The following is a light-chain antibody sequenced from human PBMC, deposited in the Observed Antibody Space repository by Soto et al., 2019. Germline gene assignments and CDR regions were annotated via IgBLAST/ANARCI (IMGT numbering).Light chain of an antibody. CDR1: QGVSSS. CDR3: QQFNNYPLT. J-gene: IGKJ5*01. V-gene: IGKV1D-13*01. CDR2: DAS. Sequence: AIQLTQSPSSLSASVGDRVTITCRASQGVSSSLAWYQQKPGTAPKLLIYDASDLETGVPSRFSGSGSGTDFTLTISSLQREDFATYYCQQFNNYPLTFGQGTRLEMK.